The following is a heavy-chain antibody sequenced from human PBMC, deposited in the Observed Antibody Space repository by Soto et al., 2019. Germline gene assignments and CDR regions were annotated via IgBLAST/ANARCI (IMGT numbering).Heavy chain of an antibody. J-gene: IGHJ4*02. CDR3: AKSLYYYDSSPLDH. Sequence: LRLSCAAAGFDFEDYAVHWVRQVPGKGLEWVSLTNSDGTDSYYVDSVKGRFTISRDNAKTTLYLQMDRLRPEDTALYFCAKSLYYYDSSPLDHWGQGTLVTVSS. CDR2: TNSDGTDS. CDR1: GFDFEDYA. V-gene: IGHV3-43D*04. D-gene: IGHD3-22*01.